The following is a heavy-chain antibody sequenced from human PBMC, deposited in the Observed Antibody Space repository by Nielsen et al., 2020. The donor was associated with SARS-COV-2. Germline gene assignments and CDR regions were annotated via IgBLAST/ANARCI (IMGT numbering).Heavy chain of an antibody. J-gene: IGHJ6*02. V-gene: IGHV4-39*07. D-gene: IGHD2-2*01. CDR2: ISYSGST. CDR1: GGSITSSGHY. Sequence: SETLSLTCSVSGGSITSSGHYWGWIRQPPGKGLEWIGGISYSGSTYYNPSLKSRVTISVDTSKNQFSLKLSSVTAADTAVYYCARLYCSSTSCNYYYGMDVWGQGTTVTVSS. CDR3: ARLYCSSTSCNYYYGMDV.